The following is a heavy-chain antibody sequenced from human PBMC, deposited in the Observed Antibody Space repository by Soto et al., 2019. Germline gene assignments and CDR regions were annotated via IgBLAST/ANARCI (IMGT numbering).Heavy chain of an antibody. J-gene: IGHJ4*02. CDR2: ISGSGDST. Sequence: EVQLLESGGGLVQPGGSLRLSCAASGFTFSSYAMRWVRQAPGKGLEWVSAISGSGDSTYYADSVKGRFTTSRDNSKNTLSLQMYSLRAEDTAVYYCARRGSGSYYDYWGQGTLVTVSS. D-gene: IGHD1-26*01. V-gene: IGHV3-23*01. CDR1: GFTFSSYA. CDR3: ARRGSGSYYDY.